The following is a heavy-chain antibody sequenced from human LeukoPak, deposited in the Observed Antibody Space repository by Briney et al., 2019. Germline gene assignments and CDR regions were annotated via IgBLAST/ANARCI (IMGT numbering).Heavy chain of an antibody. CDR1: GFTFSSYW. J-gene: IGHJ5*02. Sequence: GGSLRLSCAASGFTFSSYWMSWVRQAPGKGLEWVANTKQDGSEKYYVDSVKGRFTISRDNAKNSLYLQMNSLRAEDTAVYYCAREAGYCSSTSCPYNWFDPWGQGTLVTVSS. CDR3: AREAGYCSSTSCPYNWFDP. D-gene: IGHD2-2*01. CDR2: TKQDGSEK. V-gene: IGHV3-7*05.